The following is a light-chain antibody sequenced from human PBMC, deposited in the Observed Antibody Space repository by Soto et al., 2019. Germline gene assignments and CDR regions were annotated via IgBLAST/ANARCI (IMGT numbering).Light chain of an antibody. CDR2: NNN. CDR1: SSNIETNT. J-gene: IGLJ3*02. CDR3: CSYAGSYTLWV. Sequence: QAEVTQPPSASGTPGQRVTISCSGSSSNIETNTVDWYQHLPGTAPKVLIFNNNQRPSGVPDRFSGSKSGNTASLTISGLQAEDEADYYCCSYAGSYTLWVFGGGTKLTVL. V-gene: IGLV1-44*01.